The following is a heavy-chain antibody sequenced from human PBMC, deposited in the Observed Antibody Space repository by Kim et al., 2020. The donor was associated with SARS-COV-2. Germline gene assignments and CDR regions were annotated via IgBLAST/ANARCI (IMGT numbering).Heavy chain of an antibody. J-gene: IGHJ4*02. CDR1: GYTFIDYC. CDR3: ARDSVTTANWEFDY. D-gene: IGHD4-17*01. CDR2: IYPNNGAT. Sequence: ASVKVSCKTSGYTFIDYCIQWVRQAPGQGLEWLGRIYPNNGATEYGQKFQGRVTITRETSISTVYMEVSRLQSDDTAVYYCARDSVTTANWEFDYWGQGTPVTVSS. V-gene: IGHV1-2*06.